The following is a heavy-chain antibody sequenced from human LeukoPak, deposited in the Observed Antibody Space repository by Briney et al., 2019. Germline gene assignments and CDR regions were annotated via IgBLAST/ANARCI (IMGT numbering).Heavy chain of an antibody. V-gene: IGHV3-30*18. J-gene: IGHJ5*02. Sequence: GGSLRLSCAASGFTFSSYAMHWVRQAPGKGLEWVTVISSDGTDKYYADSVKGRFTISRDNSKNTLYLHMNSLRTEDTAVYYCAKDRRQWLVLGWFDRWGQGTLVTVSS. CDR3: AKDRRQWLVLGWFDR. CDR1: GFTFSSYA. D-gene: IGHD6-19*01. CDR2: ISSDGTDK.